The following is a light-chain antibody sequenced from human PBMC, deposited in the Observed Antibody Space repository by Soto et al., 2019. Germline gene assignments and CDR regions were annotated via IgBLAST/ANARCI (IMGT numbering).Light chain of an antibody. V-gene: IGKV1-39*01. CDR2: GAS. Sequence: DIQMTQFPSSLSASVGDRVTITCRASQTISTCLNWYQQKAGTAPKLLIYGASDLESGIPSRFSGCGSGTYFTLTISSLQPEDFAIYYCQQCLTTPRTFGQGTRVEI. CDR1: QTISTC. CDR3: QQCLTTPRT. J-gene: IGKJ1*01.